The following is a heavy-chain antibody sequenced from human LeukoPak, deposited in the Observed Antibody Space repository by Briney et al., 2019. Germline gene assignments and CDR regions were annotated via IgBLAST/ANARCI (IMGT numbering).Heavy chain of an antibody. CDR1: GFTFSRYW. V-gene: IGHV3-74*01. Sequence: PGGSLRLSCAASGFTFSRYWMHWVRQAPGKGLVWVSRINTDGSSTTYADSVKGRFTISRDNAKNSLYLQMNSLRAEDTAVYYCARDHPGRWLQLKGGTLGDYFDYWGQGTLVTVSS. CDR3: ARDHPGRWLQLKGGTLGDYFDY. CDR2: INTDGSST. D-gene: IGHD5-24*01. J-gene: IGHJ4*02.